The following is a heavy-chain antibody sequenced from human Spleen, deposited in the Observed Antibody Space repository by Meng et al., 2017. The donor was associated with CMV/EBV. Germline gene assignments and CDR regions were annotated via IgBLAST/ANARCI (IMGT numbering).Heavy chain of an antibody. CDR1: VFTCSNYG. CDR2: MYYGASGT. J-gene: IGHJ3*01. V-gene: IGHV3-23*05. CDR3: ASIVVNDAFDL. Sequence: GESLKISCAASVFTCSNYGMSWVRQAPGKGLEWVSTMYYGASGTYYADSVKGRFTVSRDNSKNTLYLQMDSLRAEDTALYYCASIVVNDAFDLWGQGTMVTVSS. D-gene: IGHD2-21*01.